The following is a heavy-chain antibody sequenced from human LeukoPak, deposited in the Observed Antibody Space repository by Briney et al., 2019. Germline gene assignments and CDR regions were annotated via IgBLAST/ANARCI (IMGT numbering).Heavy chain of an antibody. V-gene: IGHV3-53*01. J-gene: IGHJ4*02. CDR3: ARGVEPLAAHALVY. CDR1: GFTVITND. D-gene: IGHD1-14*01. CDR2: LYSDGNT. Sequence: GGSLRLSCAASGFTVITNDMTCVRQAPGKGLEWVSVLYSDGNTKYADSVQGRFTISRHNSKNTLYLEMNSLSPDDTAVYYCARGVEPLAAHALVYLGQGTLVTVCS.